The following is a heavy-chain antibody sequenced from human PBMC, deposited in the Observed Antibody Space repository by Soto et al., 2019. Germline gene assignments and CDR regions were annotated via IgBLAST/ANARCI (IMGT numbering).Heavy chain of an antibody. CDR1: GFTFSSYA. Sequence: GGSLRLSCAGSGFTFSSYAMSWVRQGPGKGLEWVSGISGSGGSTYYADSVKGRFTISRDNSKNTLYLQMNSLRAEDTAVYYCATDSSVVDIVATVDYWGHGTLVTVSS. CDR3: ATDSSVVDIVATVDY. V-gene: IGHV3-23*01. D-gene: IGHD5-12*01. J-gene: IGHJ4*01. CDR2: ISGSGGST.